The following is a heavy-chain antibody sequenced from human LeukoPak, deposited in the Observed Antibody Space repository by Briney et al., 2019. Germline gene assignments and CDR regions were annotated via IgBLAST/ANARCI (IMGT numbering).Heavy chain of an antibody. V-gene: IGHV4-4*09. Sequence: SETLSLTCTVSGGSISSYYWSWIRQPPGKGLEWIGYIYTSGSTNQNPSLKSRVTISVDTSKNQFSLKLSSVPAADTAVYYCASLVATQYQLLLGWFDPWGQGTLVPVSS. CDR3: ASLVATQYQLLLGWFDP. CDR2: IYTSGST. D-gene: IGHD2-2*01. J-gene: IGHJ5*02. CDR1: GGSISSYY.